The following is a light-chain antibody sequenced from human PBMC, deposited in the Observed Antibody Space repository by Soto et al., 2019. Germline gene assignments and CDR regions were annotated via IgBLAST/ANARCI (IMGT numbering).Light chain of an antibody. Sequence: QSVLTQTPSVSGAPGQKITMSCTGSSSNIGAGYDVHWYQQIPGAAPRLLIYADNNRPSGVPYRFSASKSGTSASLAITGLQGEDEANYYCQSYDTSLSGVIFGAGTKVTVL. V-gene: IGLV1-40*01. CDR2: ADN. CDR3: QSYDTSLSGVI. CDR1: SSNIGAGYD. J-gene: IGLJ2*01.